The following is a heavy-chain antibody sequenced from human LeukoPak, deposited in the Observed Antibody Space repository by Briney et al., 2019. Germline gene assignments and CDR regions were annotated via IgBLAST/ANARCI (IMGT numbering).Heavy chain of an antibody. V-gene: IGHV4-38-2*02. CDR3: ERTVQLERRNAFDI. D-gene: IGHD1-1*01. CDR1: GYSISSGYY. J-gene: IGHJ3*02. CDR2: IYHSGST. Sequence: SETLSLTCTVSGYSISSGYYWGWIRQPPGKGLEWIGSIYHSGSTYYNPSLKSRVTISVDTSKNQFSLKLSSVTAADTAVYYCERTVQLERRNAFDIWGQGTMVTVSS.